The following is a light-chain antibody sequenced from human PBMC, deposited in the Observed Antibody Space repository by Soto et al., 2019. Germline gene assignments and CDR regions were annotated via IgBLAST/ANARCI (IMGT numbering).Light chain of an antibody. Sequence: DIQLTQSPSFLSASVGDRVTITCRASQDVSRYLAWYQQKPGKAPNRLIYAASTLRSGVPSRLSGSGSETAFTLTISSLQPEDFETYDCQHLNSYVFDFGPGTKVYIK. V-gene: IGKV1-9*01. CDR2: AAS. CDR3: QHLNSYVFD. CDR1: QDVSRY. J-gene: IGKJ3*01.